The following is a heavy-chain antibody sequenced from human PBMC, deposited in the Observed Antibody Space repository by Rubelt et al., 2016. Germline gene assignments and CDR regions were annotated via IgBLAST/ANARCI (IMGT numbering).Heavy chain of an antibody. J-gene: IGHJ3*02. CDR2: ISGSGGST. CDR3: VKAHNLYRSSTSCYYDAFDI. Sequence: SGFTFSSYAMSWVRQAPGKGLEWVSGISGSGGSTHHADSVKGRFTISRDNSKNTLYLQMNSLRAEDTAVYYCVKAHNLYRSSTSCYYDAFDIWGQGTMVTVSS. D-gene: IGHD2-2*01. CDR1: GFTFSSYA. V-gene: IGHV3-23*01.